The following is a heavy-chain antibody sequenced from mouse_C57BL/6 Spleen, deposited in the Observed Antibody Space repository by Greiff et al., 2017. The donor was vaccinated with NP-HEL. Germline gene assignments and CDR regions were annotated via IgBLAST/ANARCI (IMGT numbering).Heavy chain of an antibody. D-gene: IGHD1-1*01. CDR3: ARWRGTVVAPYAMDY. V-gene: IGHV1-69*01. CDR2: IDPSDSYT. CDR1: GYTFTSYW. J-gene: IGHJ4*01. Sequence: VQLQQPGAELVMPGASVKLSCKASGYTFTSYWMHWVKQRPGQGLEWIGEIDPSDSYTNYNQKFKGKSTLTVDKSSSTAYMQLSSLTSEDSAVYYCARWRGTVVAPYAMDYWGQGTSVTVSS.